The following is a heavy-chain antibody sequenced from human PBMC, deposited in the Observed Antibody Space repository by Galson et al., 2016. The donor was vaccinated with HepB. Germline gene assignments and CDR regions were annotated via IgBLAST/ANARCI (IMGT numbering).Heavy chain of an antibody. CDR3: ARNRPFTGDFDY. D-gene: IGHD7-27*01. CDR2: MTPNSGNT. V-gene: IGHV1-8*01. Sequence: SVKVSCKASGYTFTSDDFNWVRQAPGQGLEWLGWMTPNSGNTGYAQKFQGRLSLTRDISTSTAYRELSSLTPDDTAVYYCARNRPFTGDFDYWGQGTLVTVSS. CDR1: GYTFTSDD. J-gene: IGHJ4*02.